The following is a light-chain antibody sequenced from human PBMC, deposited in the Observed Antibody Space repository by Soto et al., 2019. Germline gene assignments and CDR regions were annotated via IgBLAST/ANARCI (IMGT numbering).Light chain of an antibody. V-gene: IGLV3-1*01. CDR1: HLGDKY. CDR3: QAWDSSTVV. J-gene: IGLJ2*01. CDR2: QDT. Sequence: SYELTQPPSVSVSPGQTASITCTGDHLGDKYVCWYQQKPGQSPVLVIYQDTQRPSGVPERFSGSKSGNTATLTISGTQAMDEADYYCQAWDSSTVVFGGGTKVTVL.